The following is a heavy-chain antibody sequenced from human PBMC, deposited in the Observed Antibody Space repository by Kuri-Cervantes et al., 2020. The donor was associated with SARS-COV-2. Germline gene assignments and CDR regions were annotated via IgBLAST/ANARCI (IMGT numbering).Heavy chain of an antibody. CDR1: GFTFSSYE. J-gene: IGHJ4*02. CDR2: ISSSGSTI. D-gene: IGHD3-22*01. CDR3: ARDQHYYDSSGYYPYYFDY. V-gene: IGHV3-48*03. Sequence: GESLKISCAASGFTFSSYEMNWVRQAPGKGLEWVSYISSSGSTIYYADSVKGRFTISRDNAKNSLYLQMNSLRAEDTAVYYCARDQHYYDSSGYYPYYFDYWGQGTLVTVSS.